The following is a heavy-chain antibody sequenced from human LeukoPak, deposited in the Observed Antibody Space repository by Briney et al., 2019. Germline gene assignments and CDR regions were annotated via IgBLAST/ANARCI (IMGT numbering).Heavy chain of an antibody. V-gene: IGHV3-7*03. Sequence: PGGSLRLSCAASGFTFSSYWMSRVRQAPGKGLEWVANIKQDGSEKYYVDSVKGRFTISRDNAKNSLYLQMNSLRAEDTAVYYCARDSGLIVPAAPYFDYWGQGTLVTVSS. CDR1: GFTFSSYW. D-gene: IGHD2-2*01. CDR2: IKQDGSEK. J-gene: IGHJ4*02. CDR3: ARDSGLIVPAAPYFDY.